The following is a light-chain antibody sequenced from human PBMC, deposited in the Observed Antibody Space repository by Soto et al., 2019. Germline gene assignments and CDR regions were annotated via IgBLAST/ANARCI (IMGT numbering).Light chain of an antibody. CDR3: SSYTSSRKGYV. Sequence: QSALPPPASVSGSPGQSITVSCTGTSSDVGGYNYVSWYQQHPGKDPKLMSYEVSNRPSGVSNRFSGSKSGNTASMNISGLPAEDEADYYCSSYTSSRKGYVFGPGNKVTV. V-gene: IGLV2-14*01. CDR2: EVS. CDR1: SSDVGGYNY. J-gene: IGLJ1*01.